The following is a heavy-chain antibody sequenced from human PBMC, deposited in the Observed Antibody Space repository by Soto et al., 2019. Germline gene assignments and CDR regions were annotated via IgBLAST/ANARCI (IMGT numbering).Heavy chain of an antibody. CDR3: ARGCGGDCYEIDYYYGMDV. CDR2: ISSSGSTI. Sequence: EVQLVESGGGLVQPGGSLRLSCAAYGFAFSSYEMNWIRQAPGKGLEWVSYISSSGSTIYYADSVKGRFTISRDNAKNSLYLQMNSLRAEDTAVYYCARGCGGDCYEIDYYYGMDVWGQGTTVTVSS. J-gene: IGHJ6*02. D-gene: IGHD2-21*02. CDR1: GFAFSSYE. V-gene: IGHV3-48*03.